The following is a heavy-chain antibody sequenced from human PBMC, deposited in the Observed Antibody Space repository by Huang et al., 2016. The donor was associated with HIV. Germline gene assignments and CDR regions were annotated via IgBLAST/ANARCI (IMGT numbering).Heavy chain of an antibody. Sequence: QVQLVESGGGLVKPGGSLRLSCAASGLVFSDHYMNWIRQGPGKGREWISYSSISGTTVRYADSVKGRFTISRDNAKKSLFLEMNSLRVEDTAVYYCARRMAGWDDVFDMWGQGTMVTVSS. J-gene: IGHJ3*02. CDR2: SSISGTTV. V-gene: IGHV3-11*01. D-gene: IGHD6-19*01. CDR1: GLVFSDHY. CDR3: ARRMAGWDDVFDM.